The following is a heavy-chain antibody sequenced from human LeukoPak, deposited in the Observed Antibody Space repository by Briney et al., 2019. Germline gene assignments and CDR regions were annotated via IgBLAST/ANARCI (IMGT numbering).Heavy chain of an antibody. V-gene: IGHV1-18*01. Sequence: ASVKVSCKASGYTFTSYVISWVRQAPGQGLEWMGWISAYNGNTNYAQKLQGRVTMTTDTSTSTAYMELRSLRSDDTAVYYCARDFLNYYDSSGYTDYWGQGTLVTASS. CDR2: ISAYNGNT. J-gene: IGHJ4*02. CDR1: GYTFTSYV. D-gene: IGHD3-22*01. CDR3: ARDFLNYYDSSGYTDY.